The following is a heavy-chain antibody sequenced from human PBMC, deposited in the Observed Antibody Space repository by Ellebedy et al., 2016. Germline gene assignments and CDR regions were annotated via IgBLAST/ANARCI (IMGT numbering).Heavy chain of an antibody. CDR3: ARTRLPAHVGAFHM. D-gene: IGHD5-18*01. Sequence: SETLSLXXSVFGDSISSDFWSWIRQPAGKGLEWIGRIHTSGSTDYNPSLKSRVTMSVDTSQNQFSPKLTSVTAADAAVYYCARTRLPAHVGAFHMWGQGTMVTVSS. J-gene: IGHJ3*02. V-gene: IGHV4-4*07. CDR1: GDSISSDF. CDR2: IHTSGST.